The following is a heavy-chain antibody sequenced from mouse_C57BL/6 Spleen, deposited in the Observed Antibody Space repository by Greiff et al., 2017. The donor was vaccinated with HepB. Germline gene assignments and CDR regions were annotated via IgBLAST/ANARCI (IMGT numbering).Heavy chain of an antibody. Sequence: QVQLQQSGAELVKPGASVKMSCKASGYTFTSYWITWVKQRPGQGLEWIGDIYPGSGSTNYNEKFKSKATLTVDTSSSTAYMQLSSLTSEDSAVYYCARTSSGSAWFAYWGQGTLVTVSA. D-gene: IGHD3-2*02. CDR3: ARTSSGSAWFAY. J-gene: IGHJ3*01. CDR1: GYTFTSYW. V-gene: IGHV1-55*01. CDR2: IYPGSGST.